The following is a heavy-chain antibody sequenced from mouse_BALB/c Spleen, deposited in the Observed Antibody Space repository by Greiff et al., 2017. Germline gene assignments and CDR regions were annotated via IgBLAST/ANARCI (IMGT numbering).Heavy chain of an antibody. D-gene: IGHD2-1*01. CDR1: GFTFSSYA. J-gene: IGHJ4*01. V-gene: IGHV5-9-4*01. CDR3: AVYYGNSYAMDY. Sequence: VQLKESGGGLVKPGGSLKLSCAASGFTFSSYAMSWVRQSPEKRLEWVAEISSGGSYTYYPDTVTGRFTISRDNAKNTLYLEMSSLRSEDTAMYYCAVYYGNSYAMDYWGQGTSVTVSS. CDR2: ISSGGSYT.